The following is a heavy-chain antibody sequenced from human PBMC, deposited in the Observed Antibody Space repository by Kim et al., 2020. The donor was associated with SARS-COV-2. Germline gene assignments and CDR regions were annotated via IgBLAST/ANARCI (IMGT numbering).Heavy chain of an antibody. V-gene: IGHV3-72*01. D-gene: IGHD3-22*01. CDR1: GFTFSDYY. CDR3: ARMYDYDSKAAFDI. CDR2: SRNKAFSYTT. Sequence: GGSLRLSCTASGFTFSDYYIDWVRQVPGKGLEWIGRSRNKAFSYTTEYAASVKGRFTISRDDSKKSLFLQINSLKTEDTAVYYCARMYDYDSKAAFDIWG. J-gene: IGHJ3*02.